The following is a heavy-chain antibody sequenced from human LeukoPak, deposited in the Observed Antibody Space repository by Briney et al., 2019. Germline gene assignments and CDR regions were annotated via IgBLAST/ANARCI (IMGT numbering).Heavy chain of an antibody. D-gene: IGHD6-19*01. CDR3: VRGLRYSSGWPYFQH. CDR2: INHSGST. Sequence: PSETLSLTCAVYGGSFSGYYWSWIRQPPGKGLEWIGEINHSGSTNYNPSLKSRVTISVDTSKNQFSLKLSSVTAADTAVYYCVRGLRYSSGWPYFQHWGQGTLVTVSS. CDR1: GGSFSGYY. J-gene: IGHJ1*01. V-gene: IGHV4-34*01.